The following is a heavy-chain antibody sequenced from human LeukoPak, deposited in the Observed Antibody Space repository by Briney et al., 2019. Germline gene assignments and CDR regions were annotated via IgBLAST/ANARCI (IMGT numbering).Heavy chain of an antibody. CDR2: INGDGSST. J-gene: IGHJ3*02. CDR1: GFSFSSYW. D-gene: IGHD1-1*01. V-gene: IGHV3-74*01. Sequence: GGSLRLSCAASGFSFSSYWMHWVRQAPGKGLVWVSRINGDGSSTRYADSVRGRFTISRDNAKNTLYLQMNSLRAEDTAVYYCARGGLNALEAFDIWGQGTLVTVCS. CDR3: ARGGLNALEAFDI.